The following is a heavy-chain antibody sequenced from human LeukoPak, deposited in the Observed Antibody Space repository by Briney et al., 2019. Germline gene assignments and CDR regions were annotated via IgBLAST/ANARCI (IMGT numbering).Heavy chain of an antibody. Sequence: ASVKVSCKASGYTFTSYYMHWVRQAPGQGLEWMGIINPSGGSTSYAQKFQGRVTMTRDMSTSTVYMELSSLRSEDTAVYYCARCGHRIAVAGYYYYYYMDVWGKGTTVTVSS. CDR2: INPSGGST. J-gene: IGHJ6*03. CDR3: ARCGHRIAVAGYYYYYYMDV. D-gene: IGHD6-19*01. V-gene: IGHV1-46*01. CDR1: GYTFTSYY.